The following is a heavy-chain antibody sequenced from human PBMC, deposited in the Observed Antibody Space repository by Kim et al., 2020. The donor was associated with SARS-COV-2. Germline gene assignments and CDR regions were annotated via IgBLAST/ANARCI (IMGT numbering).Heavy chain of an antibody. CDR3: ARGDYYDSSGYYNY. V-gene: IGHV4-59*01. CDR2: IYYSGST. D-gene: IGHD3-22*01. CDR1: GGSISSYY. J-gene: IGHJ4*02. Sequence: SETLSLTCTVSGGSISSYYWSWIRQPPGKGLEWIGYIYYSGSTNYNPSLKSRVTISVDTSKNQFSLKRSSVTAADTAVYYCARGDYYDSSGYYNYWGQGT.